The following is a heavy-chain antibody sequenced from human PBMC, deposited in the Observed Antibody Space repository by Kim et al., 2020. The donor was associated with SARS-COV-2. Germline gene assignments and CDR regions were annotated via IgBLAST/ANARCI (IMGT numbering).Heavy chain of an antibody. CDR3: ARSTSSGWYVDY. D-gene: IGHD6-19*01. Sequence: GGSLRLSCAASGFTFSKYSMNWVRQAPGKGLEWVSYISSSSSTIYYADSVKGRFTIARDNAKNSLSLQMKSLRDEDTAVYYCARSTSSGWYVDYWGQGTL. J-gene: IGHJ4*02. V-gene: IGHV3-48*02. CDR2: ISSSSSTI. CDR1: GFTFSKYS.